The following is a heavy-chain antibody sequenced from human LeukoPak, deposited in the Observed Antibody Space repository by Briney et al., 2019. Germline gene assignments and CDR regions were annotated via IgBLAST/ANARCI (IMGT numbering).Heavy chain of an antibody. D-gene: IGHD3-10*01. V-gene: IGHV3-48*01. CDR1: GFTFSSYS. CDR2: ISSSSSTI. CDR3: ARGFQGWFGELLEAFDI. Sequence: SGGSLRLSCAASGFTFSSYSMNWVRQAPGKGLEWVSYISSSSSTIYYADSVKGRFTISRDNAKNSLYLQMNSLRAEDTAVYYCARGFQGWFGELLEAFDIWGQGTMVTVSS. J-gene: IGHJ3*02.